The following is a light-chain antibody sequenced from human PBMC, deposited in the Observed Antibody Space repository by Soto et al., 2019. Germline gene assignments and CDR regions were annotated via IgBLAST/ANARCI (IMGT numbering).Light chain of an antibody. CDR2: AAS. Sequence: DIQMTQSPSSLSASVGDRITITCRASQSISRYLNWYQHKPGKAPKLLINAASSLESGVPSRFSGSGSGTEFTLAISSLQPDDFATYYCQQYNSYPWTFGQGTKVDIK. CDR1: QSISRY. V-gene: IGKV1-5*01. CDR3: QQYNSYPWT. J-gene: IGKJ1*01.